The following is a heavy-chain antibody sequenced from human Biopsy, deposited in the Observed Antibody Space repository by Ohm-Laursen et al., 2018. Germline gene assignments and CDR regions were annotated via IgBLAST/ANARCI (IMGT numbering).Heavy chain of an antibody. V-gene: IGHV1-2*02. CDR1: GYTFTSYH. CDR2: INAKTGDT. J-gene: IGHJ5*02. Sequence: ASVTASCKASGYTFTSYHVHWVRQAPGRGLEWMGWINAKTGDTNYAQKFQGRVTMTRDTSISTAYVDLSSLRSDDTAVYYCTRGGYYYDSLAYYYWFDPWGQGTLVTVSS. D-gene: IGHD3-22*01. CDR3: TRGGYYYDSLAYYYWFDP.